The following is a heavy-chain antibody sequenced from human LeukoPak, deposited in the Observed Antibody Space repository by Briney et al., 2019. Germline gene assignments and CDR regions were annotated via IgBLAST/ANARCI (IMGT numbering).Heavy chain of an antibody. CDR3: AKRMYTSGRGVFDY. CDR2: ITSGDRT. Sequence: GRSLRLSCAASGFTFSSYAMHWVRQAPGKGLEWVSGITSGDRTYYADSVKGRFTVSRDNSKNTLYLQMNSLRAEDTAVYYCAKRMYTSGRGVFDYWGQGTLVTVSS. CDR1: GFTFSSYA. V-gene: IGHV3-23*01. D-gene: IGHD6-19*01. J-gene: IGHJ4*02.